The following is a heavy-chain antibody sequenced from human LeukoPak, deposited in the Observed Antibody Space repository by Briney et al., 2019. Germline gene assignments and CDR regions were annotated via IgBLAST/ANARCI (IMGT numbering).Heavy chain of an antibody. Sequence: GGSLRLSCVVSGFTFSSYAMSWVRQAPGKGLEWVSGISDSGGSTYYADSVKGRFTISRDNSKNTLYVQMNSLRVEDTAVYYCAKEKDDGSGYSFDYWGQGTLVTVSS. CDR3: AKEKDDGSGYSFDY. D-gene: IGHD3-22*01. CDR2: ISDSGGST. V-gene: IGHV3-23*01. J-gene: IGHJ4*02. CDR1: GFTFSSYA.